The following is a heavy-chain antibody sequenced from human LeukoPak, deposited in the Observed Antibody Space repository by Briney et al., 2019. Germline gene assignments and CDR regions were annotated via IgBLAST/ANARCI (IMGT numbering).Heavy chain of an antibody. D-gene: IGHD5-24*01. Sequence: GGSLRLSCAASGLTFSSYAMRWVRQAPGKGLEWVSAISGSGGSTYYADSVKGRFTISRDNSKNTLYLQMNSLRAEDTAVYYCAKDTHRRWLQRSHFDYWGQGTLVTVSS. J-gene: IGHJ4*02. V-gene: IGHV3-23*01. CDR2: ISGSGGST. CDR1: GLTFSSYA. CDR3: AKDTHRRWLQRSHFDY.